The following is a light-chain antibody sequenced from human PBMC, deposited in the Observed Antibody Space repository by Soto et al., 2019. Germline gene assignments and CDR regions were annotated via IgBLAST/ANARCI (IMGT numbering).Light chain of an antibody. CDR2: KAS. Sequence: VILMTQSPSLLSASPGDRVTISCRMSQGISSYLAWYQQKPGKAPKLLIYKASSLESGVPSRFSGSGSGTDFTLTISSLQPDDFATYYCQQYERFATFGQGTKVDIK. CDR1: QGISSY. CDR3: QQYERFAT. V-gene: IGKV1D-8*03. J-gene: IGKJ1*01.